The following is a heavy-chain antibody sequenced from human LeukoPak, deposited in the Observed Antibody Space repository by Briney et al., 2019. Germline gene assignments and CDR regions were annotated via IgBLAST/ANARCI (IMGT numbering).Heavy chain of an antibody. J-gene: IGHJ4*02. D-gene: IGHD3-22*01. CDR1: GFTFSSYA. CDR3: AKDRNDTQKGLYYFDY. V-gene: IGHV3-30*04. Sequence: GGSLRLSCAASGFTFSSYAMHWVRQAPGKGLEWVAVISYDGSNKYYADSVKGRFSISRDNSKNTLYLQMNSLRAEDTAVYYCAKDRNDTQKGLYYFDYWGQGTLVTVSS. CDR2: ISYDGSNK.